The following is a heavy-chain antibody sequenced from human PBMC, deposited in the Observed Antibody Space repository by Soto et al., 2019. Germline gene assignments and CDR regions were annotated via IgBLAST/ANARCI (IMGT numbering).Heavy chain of an antibody. J-gene: IGHJ4*02. Sequence: SETLSLTCTVSGVSVSSGSFYWAWIRQPPGKGLEWIGFISYSGTTNYNPSLKSRVTISVDTSRSQISLKVSSLTAADSAVYYCARGATVTQYDYWGQGTLVTVS. D-gene: IGHD4-17*01. V-gene: IGHV4-61*01. CDR2: ISYSGTT. CDR3: ARGATVTQYDY. CDR1: GVSVSSGSFY.